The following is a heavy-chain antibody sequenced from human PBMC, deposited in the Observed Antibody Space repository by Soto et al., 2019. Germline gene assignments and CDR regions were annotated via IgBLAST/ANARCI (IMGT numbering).Heavy chain of an antibody. D-gene: IGHD2-2*01. V-gene: IGHV4-39*01. CDR2: VYYTGNT. J-gene: IGHJ6*02. CDR1: GGSVSSSSYY. Sequence: SETLSLTCSVSGGSVSSSSYYWGWIRQPPGKGLEWIGSVYYTGNTFYNPSLRSRVTISVDTSKNQFSLKVMSVTAADRAVYYCASEVSSTNGVDVWGQGTTVTSP. CDR3: ASEVSSTNGVDV.